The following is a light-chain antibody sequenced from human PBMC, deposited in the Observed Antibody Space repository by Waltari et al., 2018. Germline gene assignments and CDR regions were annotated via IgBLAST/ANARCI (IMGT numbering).Light chain of an antibody. CDR1: QSVSSS. J-gene: IGKJ2*01. Sequence: EIVLTQSPATLSFSPGERATLSCRASQSVSSSLAWYQQKPGQAPRPLIYDASKRATGIPARFSGSGSGTDFTLTIGGLEPEDFAVYYCQQRSDWPFTFGQGTKLEI. V-gene: IGKV3-11*01. CDR2: DAS. CDR3: QQRSDWPFT.